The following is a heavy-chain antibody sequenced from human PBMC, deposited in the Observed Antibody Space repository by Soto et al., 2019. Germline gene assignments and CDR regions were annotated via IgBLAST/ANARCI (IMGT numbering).Heavy chain of an antibody. D-gene: IGHD1-26*01. CDR3: ARDGSYYGPSHYSYGMQV. CDR2: VIPGFGTA. V-gene: IGHV1-69*01. CDR1: GGTFISYA. Sequence: SVKVSCKASGGTFISYAISWVRQAPGQGLEWMGGVIPGFGTATYAQKFQGRRTTTADEPKRRASMELSSLRSEDTAVYYCARDGSYYGPSHYSYGMQVPGQGTTLTVSS. J-gene: IGHJ6*02.